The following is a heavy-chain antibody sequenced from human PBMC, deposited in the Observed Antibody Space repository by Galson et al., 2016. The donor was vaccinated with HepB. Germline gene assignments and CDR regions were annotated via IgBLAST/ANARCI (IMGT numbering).Heavy chain of an antibody. CDR2: ISYSGST. CDR1: GGSISSYY. Sequence: ETLSLTCTVSGGSISSYYWNWIRQPPGKGLEWIGYISYSGSTEYNPSLKSRVSTSIDTSKNQISLKLSSVTATDTAVYYCARQEHLPVESALADLFWFDPWGQGTLVTVSS. D-gene: IGHD6-19*01. V-gene: IGHV4-59*08. CDR3: ARQEHLPVESALADLFWFDP. J-gene: IGHJ5*02.